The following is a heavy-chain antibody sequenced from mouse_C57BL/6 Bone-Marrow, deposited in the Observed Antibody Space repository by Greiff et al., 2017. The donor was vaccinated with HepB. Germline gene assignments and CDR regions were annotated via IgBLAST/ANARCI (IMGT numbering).Heavy chain of an antibody. J-gene: IGHJ3*01. CDR1: GFSLTSYG. Sequence: VQVVESGPGLVQPSQSLSITCTVSGFSLTSYGVHWVRQSPGKGLEWLGVIWSGGSTDYNAAFISRLSISKDNSKSQVFFKMNSLQADDTAIYYCAYYSNYVAYWGQGTLVTVSA. CDR3: AYYSNYVAY. D-gene: IGHD2-5*01. CDR2: IWSGGST. V-gene: IGHV2-2*01.